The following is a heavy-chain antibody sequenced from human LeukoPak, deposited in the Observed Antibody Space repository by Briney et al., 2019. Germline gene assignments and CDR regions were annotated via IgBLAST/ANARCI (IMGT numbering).Heavy chain of an antibody. CDR1: GYTFTSYG. D-gene: IGHD3-22*01. Sequence: ASVKVSCKASGYTFTSYGISWVRQAPGQGLEWMGWISAYNGNTNYAQKLQGRVTMTTDTSTSTAYMELRSLRSDDTAVYYCARDSYYDSSGSFDYWGQGILVTVSS. V-gene: IGHV1-18*01. CDR2: ISAYNGNT. J-gene: IGHJ4*02. CDR3: ARDSYYDSSGSFDY.